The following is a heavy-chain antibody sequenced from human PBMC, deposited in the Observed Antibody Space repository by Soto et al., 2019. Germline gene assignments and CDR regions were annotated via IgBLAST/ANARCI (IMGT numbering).Heavy chain of an antibody. CDR2: INHSGST. V-gene: IGHV4-34*01. Sequence: SETLSLTCAVYGGSFSGYYWSWIRQPPGKGLEWIGEINHSGSTNYNPSLKSRVTISVDTSKNQFSLKLSSVTAADTAVYYCARGNRDGYNYYYNWFDPWGQGTLVTVSS. D-gene: IGHD5-12*01. CDR1: GGSFSGYY. J-gene: IGHJ5*02. CDR3: ARGNRDGYNYYYNWFDP.